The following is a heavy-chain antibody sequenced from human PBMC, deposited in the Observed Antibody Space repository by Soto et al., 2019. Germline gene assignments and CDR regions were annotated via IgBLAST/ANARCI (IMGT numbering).Heavy chain of an antibody. V-gene: IGHV4-34*01. Sequence: SETLSLTCAVYGGSFSGYYWSWIRQPPGKGLEWIGEINHSGSTNYNPSLKSRVTISVDTSKNQFSLKLSSVTAADTAVYYCAREKTDYDFWSGFMGSYFDYWGQGTLVTVSS. J-gene: IGHJ4*02. CDR1: GGSFSGYY. D-gene: IGHD3-3*01. CDR3: AREKTDYDFWSGFMGSYFDY. CDR2: INHSGST.